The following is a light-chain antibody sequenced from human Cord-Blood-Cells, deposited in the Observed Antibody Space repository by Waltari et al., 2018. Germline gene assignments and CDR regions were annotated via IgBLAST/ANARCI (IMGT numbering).Light chain of an antibody. Sequence: DIVMTQSPDSLAVSLGERATINCKSSQSVLYSPNNKNYLAWYQQTPGQPPKLLIDWASTRESGVPDLFSGSGSGTDFTLTISSLQAEDVAVYYCQQYYSTPFTFGPGTKVDIK. CDR2: WAS. J-gene: IGKJ3*01. V-gene: IGKV4-1*01. CDR3: QQYYSTPFT. CDR1: QSVLYSPNNKNY.